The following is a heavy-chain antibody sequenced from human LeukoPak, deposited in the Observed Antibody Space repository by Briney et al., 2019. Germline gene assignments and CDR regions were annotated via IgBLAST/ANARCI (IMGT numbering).Heavy chain of an antibody. D-gene: IGHD3-16*01. CDR1: GYTFTSYY. Sequence: GASVKVSCKASGYTFTSYYMHWVRQAPGQGLEWMGIINPSGGSTSYAQKFQGRVTITADESTSTAYMELRSLRSDDTAVYYCARERAVMVKSGMDVWGQGTTVTVFS. CDR3: ARERAVMVKSGMDV. V-gene: IGHV1-46*01. J-gene: IGHJ6*02. CDR2: INPSGGST.